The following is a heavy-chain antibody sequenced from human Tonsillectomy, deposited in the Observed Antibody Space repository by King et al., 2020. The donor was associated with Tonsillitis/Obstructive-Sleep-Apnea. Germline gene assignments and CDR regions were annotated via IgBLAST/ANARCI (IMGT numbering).Heavy chain of an antibody. J-gene: IGHJ5*02. Sequence: HVQLVESGGGVVQPGRSLRLSCAASGFSFSSYAMHWVRQAPGKGLEWVAVISYDGSNKYYADSVMGRFTISRDNSKTTLYLQMNSLRAEDTAVYYCARDRYSSSWPTGNWFDPWGQGTLVTVSS. CDR3: ARDRYSSSWPTGNWFDP. CDR2: ISYDGSNK. V-gene: IGHV3-30*01. D-gene: IGHD6-13*01. CDR1: GFSFSSYA.